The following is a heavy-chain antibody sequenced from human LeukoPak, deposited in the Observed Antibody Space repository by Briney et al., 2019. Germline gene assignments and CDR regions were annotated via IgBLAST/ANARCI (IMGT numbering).Heavy chain of an antibody. D-gene: IGHD4-11*01. J-gene: IGHJ6*03. CDR1: GFPFNTYD. V-gene: IGHV3-13*03. CDR2: IGTAGGT. CDR3: TRVEETATTAAIIRKYSYYYYYMDV. Sequence: GGSLRLSCAACGFPFNTYDMDWVRQTAGKRLEWVSAIGTAGGTYYPGSVKGQITISRENAKNSLYLQMNSLRAGDTAVYYCTRVEETATTAAIIRKYSYYYYYMDVWGKGNTVTVSS.